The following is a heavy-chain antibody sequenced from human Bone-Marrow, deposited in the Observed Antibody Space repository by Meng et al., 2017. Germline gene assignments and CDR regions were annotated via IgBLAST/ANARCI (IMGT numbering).Heavy chain of an antibody. Sequence: GGSLRLSCAASGFTFSNHYMTWVRQAPGKGLEWVGHIKQDGSWRYYVDSVKGRFTISRDNAKNSLYLQMSSLRAEDTAVYYCAREGQWLVHLYYYYGMDVWGQGTTVTVSS. CDR1: GFTFSNHY. J-gene: IGHJ6*02. D-gene: IGHD6-19*01. CDR2: IKQDGSWR. CDR3: AREGQWLVHLYYYYGMDV. V-gene: IGHV3-7*01.